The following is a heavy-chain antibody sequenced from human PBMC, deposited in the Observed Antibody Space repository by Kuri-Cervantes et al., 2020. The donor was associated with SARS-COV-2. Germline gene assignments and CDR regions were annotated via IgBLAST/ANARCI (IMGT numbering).Heavy chain of an antibody. D-gene: IGHD3-10*01. CDR2: IYYSGST. V-gene: IGHV4-59*01. CDR1: GGSISSYY. Sequence: ESLKISCTVSGGSISSYYWSWIRQPPGKGLEWIGYIYYSGSTNYNPSLKSRVTISVDTSKNQFSLKLSSVTAADTAVYYCARGAVVRGPKYYFDYWAQGTLVTVSS. CDR3: ARGAVVRGPKYYFDY. J-gene: IGHJ4*02.